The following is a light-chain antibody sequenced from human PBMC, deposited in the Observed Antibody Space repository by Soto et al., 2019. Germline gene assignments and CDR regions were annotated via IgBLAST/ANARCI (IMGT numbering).Light chain of an antibody. CDR1: SSDVGKYTF. V-gene: IGLV2-23*02. CDR3: CLYGGSNNYVV. J-gene: IGLJ2*01. Sequence: QSALTQPASVSGAPGQSITISCTGTSSDVGKYTFVSWYGQHPGKAPKLIIFEVNKRPSGVSNRFSGSKSGNTASLTISGLQAEDEANYYCCLYGGSNNYVVFGGWTKVTVL. CDR2: EVN.